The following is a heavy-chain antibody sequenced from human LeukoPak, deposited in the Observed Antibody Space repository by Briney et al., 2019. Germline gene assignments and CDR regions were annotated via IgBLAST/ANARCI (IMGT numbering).Heavy chain of an antibody. CDR3: ASPITVPRGAIMF. CDR1: GYSFTTLW. J-gene: IGHJ4*02. Sequence: GESLKISCKGFGYSFTTLWIGWVRQMPGKGLEWMGIIYPGDSDTRYSPSFQGQVTISADKSISTAYLQWNSLKDSDTAMYYCASPITVPRGAIMFWGQGTLVTVSS. CDR2: IYPGDSDT. V-gene: IGHV5-51*01. D-gene: IGHD3-10*01.